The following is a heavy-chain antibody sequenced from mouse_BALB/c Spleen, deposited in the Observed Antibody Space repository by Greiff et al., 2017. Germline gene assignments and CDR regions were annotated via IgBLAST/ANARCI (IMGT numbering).Heavy chain of an antibody. CDR3: ARSGGYDGRAYYAMDY. CDR2: ISSGSSTI. V-gene: IGHV5-17*02. CDR1: GFTFSSFG. J-gene: IGHJ4*01. D-gene: IGHD2-2*01. Sequence: EVKLMESGGGLVKPGGSLKLSCAASGFTFSSFGMHWVRQAPEKGLEWVAYISSGSSTIYYADTVKGRFTISRDNPKNTLFLQMTSLRSEDTAMYYCARSGGYDGRAYYAMDYWGQGTSVTVSS.